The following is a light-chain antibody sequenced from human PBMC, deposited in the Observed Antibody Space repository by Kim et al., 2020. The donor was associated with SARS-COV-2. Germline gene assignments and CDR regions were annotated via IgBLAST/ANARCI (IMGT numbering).Light chain of an antibody. CDR3: QQRNSWPPAGT. Sequence: PGERAPLSCRASQNIDTYLAWYRQRPGQATRLLVYDASNRATGVPDRFSGSGSGTDFTLTISSLEPEDFSVYYCQQRNSWPPAGTFGGGTKVDIK. V-gene: IGKV3-11*01. CDR2: DAS. CDR1: QNIDTY. J-gene: IGKJ4*01.